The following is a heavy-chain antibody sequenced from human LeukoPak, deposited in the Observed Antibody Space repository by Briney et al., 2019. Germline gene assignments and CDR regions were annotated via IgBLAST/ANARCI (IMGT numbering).Heavy chain of an antibody. J-gene: IGHJ3*02. CDR2: INWNGGST. Sequence: GGSLRLSCAASGFTFDDYGMSWVRQAPGKGLEWVSGINWNGGSTVYADSVKGRFTISRDNAKNSLYLQMNSLRAEDTALYYCARGSYYYDSSGYYSSDNAFDIWGERTMVTVSS. V-gene: IGHV3-20*04. D-gene: IGHD3-22*01. CDR3: ARGSYYYDSSGYYSSDNAFDI. CDR1: GFTFDDYG.